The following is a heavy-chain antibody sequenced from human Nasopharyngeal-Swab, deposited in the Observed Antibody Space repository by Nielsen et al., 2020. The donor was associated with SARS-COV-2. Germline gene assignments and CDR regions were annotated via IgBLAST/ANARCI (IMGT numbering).Heavy chain of an antibody. V-gene: IGHV3-33*01. CDR1: GFTFSRYG. Sequence: GGSLRLSCAASGFTFSRYGMHWVRQAPGKGLEWVAVIRYDGSNKYYAASVKGRFTISRDNSKNTLYLQMNSLRAEATAVYYCAIDIPFAVTGTTPPDAFDIWGLGTMVTVSS. J-gene: IGHJ3*02. D-gene: IGHD1-7*01. CDR3: AIDIPFAVTGTTPPDAFDI. CDR2: IRYDGSNK.